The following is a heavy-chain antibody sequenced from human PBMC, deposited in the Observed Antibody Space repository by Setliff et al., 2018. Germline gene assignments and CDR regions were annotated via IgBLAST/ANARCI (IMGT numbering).Heavy chain of an antibody. V-gene: IGHV1-69*11. CDR2: IIPILETT. D-gene: IGHD3-3*01. Sequence: WASVKVSCKVSGGAFSNYGLSWVRQAPGQGLLWMGRIIPILETTNYAQNFQGRVSLTADESTRTAYMELSSLTFEDTAVYYCARWNGSGYFYYWGQGTWVTVSS. J-gene: IGHJ4*01. CDR1: GGAFSNYG. CDR3: ARWNGSGYFYY.